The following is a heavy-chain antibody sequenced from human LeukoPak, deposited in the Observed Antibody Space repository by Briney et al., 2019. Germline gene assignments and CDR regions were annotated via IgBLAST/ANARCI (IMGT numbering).Heavy chain of an antibody. V-gene: IGHV3-23*01. CDR1: GFTFSSYA. J-gene: IGHJ4*02. D-gene: IGHD5-18*01. CDR2: ISGSGGST. Sequence: GGSLRLSCAASGFTFSSYAMSWVHQAPGKGLEWVSAISGSGGSTYYADSVKGRFTISRDNSKNTLYLQMNSLRAEDTAVYYCAKGKGIQLWLLDYWGQGTLVTVSS. CDR3: AKGKGIQLWLLDY.